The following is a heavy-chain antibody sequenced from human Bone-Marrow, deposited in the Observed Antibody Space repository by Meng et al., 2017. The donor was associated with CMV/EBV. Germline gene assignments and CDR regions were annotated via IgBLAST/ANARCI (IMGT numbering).Heavy chain of an antibody. Sequence: ASVKVSCKASAFSLSDFGVSWVRQVPGQGLEFMGWISDYNGNTYYAQKFQGRVTMTRDTSISTAYMELSRLRSDDTAVYYCARNPREVTAFDIWGQGTMVTVSS. V-gene: IGHV1-18*01. J-gene: IGHJ3*02. CDR3: ARNPREVTAFDI. D-gene: IGHD2-21*02. CDR2: ISDYNGNT. CDR1: AFSLSDFG.